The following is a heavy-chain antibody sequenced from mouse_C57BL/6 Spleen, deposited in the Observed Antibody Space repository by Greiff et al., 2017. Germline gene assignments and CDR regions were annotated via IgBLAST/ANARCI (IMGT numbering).Heavy chain of an antibody. Sequence: VQLQQSGPELVKPGASVKMSCKASGYTFTDYNMHWVKQSHGKSLEWIGYINPNNGGTSYNQKFKGKATLTVNKSSSTAYMELRSLTSEDSAVYYCATDIYYDYSYAMDYWGQGTSVTVSS. CDR3: ATDIYYDYSYAMDY. D-gene: IGHD2-4*01. CDR1: GYTFTDYN. J-gene: IGHJ4*01. V-gene: IGHV1-22*01. CDR2: INPNNGGT.